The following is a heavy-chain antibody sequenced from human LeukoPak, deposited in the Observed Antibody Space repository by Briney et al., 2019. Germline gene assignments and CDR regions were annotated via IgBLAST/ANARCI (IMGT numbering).Heavy chain of an antibody. V-gene: IGHV3-30*18. Sequence: GGSLRLSCAASGFTFSRAAMHWVRQAPGKGLEWVAVISYDGNNEYYVDSVKGRFTVSRDNSMNMAYLQMNSLRAEDTAVYFCANSLATYYFDSWGQGTLVTVSS. D-gene: IGHD1-1*01. CDR3: ANSLATYYFDS. CDR1: GFTFSRAA. CDR2: ISYDGNNE. J-gene: IGHJ4*02.